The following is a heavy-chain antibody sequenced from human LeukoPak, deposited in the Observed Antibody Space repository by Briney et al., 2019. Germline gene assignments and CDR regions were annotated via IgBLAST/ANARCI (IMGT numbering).Heavy chain of an antibody. Sequence: SETLSLTCTVSGASINNNFWTWIRQPPGKGLEWIGYIYSSGSANYNPSLKSRVIISRDTSKNQISLDLTSVTAADTALYFCARHRDYYDTWGHGTLVTVSS. CDR3: ARHRDYYDT. D-gene: IGHD3-22*01. J-gene: IGHJ4*01. CDR1: GASINNNF. CDR2: IYSSGSA. V-gene: IGHV4-59*08.